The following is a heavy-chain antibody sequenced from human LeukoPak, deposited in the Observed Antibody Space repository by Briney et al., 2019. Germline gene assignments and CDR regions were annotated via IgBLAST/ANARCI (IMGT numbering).Heavy chain of an antibody. CDR1: GFTFTNSW. CDR2: INSDGSTT. Sequence: GGSLRLSCAASGFTFTNSWMHWVRQAPGKGLVWVSHINSDGSTTAYADSVKGRFTISRDNSKNTLYPQMNSLRAEDTAVYYCARGGETYFDYWGQGTLVTVSS. J-gene: IGHJ4*02. D-gene: IGHD3-16*01. V-gene: IGHV3-74*01. CDR3: ARGGETYFDY.